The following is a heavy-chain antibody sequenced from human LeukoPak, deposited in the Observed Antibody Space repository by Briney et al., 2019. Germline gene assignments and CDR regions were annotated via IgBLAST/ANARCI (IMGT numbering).Heavy chain of an antibody. D-gene: IGHD3-10*01. CDR3: ARHGGTSMVRGEKTPYNWFDP. V-gene: IGHV4-38-2*02. CDR2: IHHAGAT. Sequence: SETLSLTCTVSDYYISSGHYWGWIRQPPGKGLEWIGNIHHAGATYHNPSPKSRVTISVDASKNQFSLKLSSVTAADTAVYYCARHGGTSMVRGEKTPYNWFDPWGQGTLVTVSS. CDR1: DYYISSGHY. J-gene: IGHJ5*02.